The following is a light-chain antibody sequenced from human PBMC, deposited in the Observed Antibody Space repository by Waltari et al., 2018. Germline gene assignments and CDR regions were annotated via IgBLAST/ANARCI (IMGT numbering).Light chain of an antibody. CDR3: QVWNSNYDPWV. Sequence: SYVLTQSPSVSVAPGETARISCGGDNIGTKSVHWFQQTPGQAPVVVLSYDSKRPSGIPERFSGSKSGKTATLTLSRVEAGDEADYYCQVWNSNYDPWVSGGGTKLTVL. J-gene: IGLJ3*02. CDR2: YDS. CDR1: NIGTKS. V-gene: IGLV3-21*04.